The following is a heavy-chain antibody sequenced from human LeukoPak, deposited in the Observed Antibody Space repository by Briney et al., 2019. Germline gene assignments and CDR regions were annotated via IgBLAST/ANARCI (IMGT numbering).Heavy chain of an antibody. Sequence: GGSLRLSCAASGFTLSSYAMHWVRQAPGKGLEWVAVISYDGSNKYYADSVKGRFTISRDNSKNTLYLQMNSLRAEDTAVYYCARGYSYGANWGQGTLVTVSS. CDR1: GFTLSSYA. CDR3: ARGYSYGAN. V-gene: IGHV3-30*04. CDR2: ISYDGSNK. J-gene: IGHJ4*02. D-gene: IGHD5-18*01.